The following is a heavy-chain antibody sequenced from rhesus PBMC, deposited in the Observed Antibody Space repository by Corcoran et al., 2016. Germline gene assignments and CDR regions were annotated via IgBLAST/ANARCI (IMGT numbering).Heavy chain of an antibody. Sequence: EVQLVESGGGLAKPGGSLRPSCAASGFSFSDYYMYWVRQAPGKGLEWVSGISYTGGSTYYADSVKGRFTISRENAKNTLYLQMDSLRAEDTAVYYCASLGRRYSSGWYYFDYWGQGVLVTVSS. J-gene: IGHJ4*01. CDR1: GFSFSDYY. CDR3: ASLGRRYSSGWYYFDY. D-gene: IGHD6-31*01. V-gene: IGHV3S18*01. CDR2: ISYTGGST.